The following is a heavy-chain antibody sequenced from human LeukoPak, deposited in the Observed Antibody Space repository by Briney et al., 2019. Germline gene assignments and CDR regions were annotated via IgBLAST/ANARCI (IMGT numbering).Heavy chain of an antibody. CDR2: ISDDGDST. CDR3: AREGQGDYDY. J-gene: IGHJ4*02. D-gene: IGHD3-16*01. CDR1: GFTFSSSS. V-gene: IGHV3-64*01. Sequence: GGSLRLSCAASGFTFSSSSMPWVRQAPGKGPESVSAISDDGDSTYYANSVKGRFTISRDNAKKTLYLQMGSLRAEDRSVYYCAREGQGDYDYWGQGTLVTVSS.